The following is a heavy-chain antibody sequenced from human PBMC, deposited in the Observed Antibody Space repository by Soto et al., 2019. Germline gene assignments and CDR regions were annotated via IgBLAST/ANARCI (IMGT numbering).Heavy chain of an antibody. Sequence: QVQLQESGPGLVKPSQTLSLTCTVSGGSISSGGYYWSWIRQHPGKGLEWIGYIYYSGSTYYNPSLNSLVTISVDTSKNQFSLKLSSVTAADTAVYYCARVIYCSGGSCYYFDYWGQGTLVTVSS. CDR1: GGSISSGGYY. V-gene: IGHV4-31*01. J-gene: IGHJ4*02. D-gene: IGHD2-15*01. CDR3: ARVIYCSGGSCYYFDY. CDR2: IYYSGST.